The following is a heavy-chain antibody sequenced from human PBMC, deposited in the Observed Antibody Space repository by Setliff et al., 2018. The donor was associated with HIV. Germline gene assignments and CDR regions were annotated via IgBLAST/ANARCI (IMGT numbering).Heavy chain of an antibody. CDR3: AKDIDLGRANFYYYMDV. D-gene: IGHD7-27*01. V-gene: IGHV3-23*01. Sequence: PGGSLRLSCTTSGFTFSSHAMSWVRQAPGKGLQWVSGISGDTFNTYTADSVKGRFTISRDNSRNTLYLQMNNLRAEDSGIYYCAKDIDLGRANFYYYMDVWGKGTTVTVSS. CDR2: ISGDTFNT. J-gene: IGHJ6*03. CDR1: GFTFSSHA.